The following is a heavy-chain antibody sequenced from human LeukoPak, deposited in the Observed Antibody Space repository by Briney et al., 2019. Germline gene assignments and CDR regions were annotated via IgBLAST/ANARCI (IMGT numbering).Heavy chain of an antibody. CDR3: ARGYSSSWLGYFDY. CDR1: GFTFSSYG. J-gene: IGHJ4*02. V-gene: IGHV3-30*03. D-gene: IGHD6-13*01. Sequence: GGSLRLSCAASGFTFSSYGIHWVRQAPGKGLEWVEVVSSDGSITYYADSGKGRFTISRDTSKNTVYLQMNSLGTEDTAFYYCARGYSSSWLGYFDYWGQGTLVTVSS. CDR2: VSSDGSIT.